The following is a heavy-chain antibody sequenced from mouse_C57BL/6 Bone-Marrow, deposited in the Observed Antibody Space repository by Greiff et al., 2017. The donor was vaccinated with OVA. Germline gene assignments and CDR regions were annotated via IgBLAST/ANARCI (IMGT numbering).Heavy chain of an antibody. CDR2: IYPRSGNT. CDR1: GYTFTSSG. D-gene: IGHD2-3*01. J-gene: IGHJ3*01. V-gene: IGHV1-81*01. Sequence: VQLQQSGAELARPGASVKLSCKASGYTFTSSGISWVKQRTGQGLEWIGEIYPRSGNTYYNEKFKGNAPLTADKSSSTAYMELRSLTSEDSAVYFCSGYYAWFAYWGQGTLVTVSA. CDR3: SGYYAWFAY.